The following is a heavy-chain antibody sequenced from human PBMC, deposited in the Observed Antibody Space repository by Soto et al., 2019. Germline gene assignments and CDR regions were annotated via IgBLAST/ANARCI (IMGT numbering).Heavy chain of an antibody. CDR3: ARSFYASSPNLFDP. Sequence: SETLSLTCAVSGGSFSGYYWSWIRQPPGKGLEWIGEINHSGSTNYNPSLKSRVTISVDTSKNQFSLKLSSVTAADTAVYYCARSFYASSPNLFDPWGQGTLVTVSS. CDR1: GGSFSGYY. J-gene: IGHJ5*02. D-gene: IGHD3-22*01. V-gene: IGHV4-34*01. CDR2: INHSGST.